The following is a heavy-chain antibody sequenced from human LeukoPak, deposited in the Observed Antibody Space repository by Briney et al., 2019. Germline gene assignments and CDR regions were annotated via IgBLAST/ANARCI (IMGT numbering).Heavy chain of an antibody. V-gene: IGHV1-69*13. J-gene: IGHJ4*02. CDR1: GATFSSLA. D-gene: IGHD5-12*01. CDR3: ARAGGYDYADY. Sequence: GASVKVSCKASGATFSSLAISWVRQAPGQGLEWMGGIFPISGTSNYAQKFQGRVTFTSDESTSTAYVELRSLRSEDTAVYYCARAGGYDYADYWGQGTLVTVSS. CDR2: IFPISGTS.